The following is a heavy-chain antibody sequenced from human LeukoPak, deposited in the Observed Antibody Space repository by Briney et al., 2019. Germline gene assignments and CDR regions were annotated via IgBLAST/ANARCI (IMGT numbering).Heavy chain of an antibody. CDR3: ARRSQAGGTGIGY. V-gene: IGHV1-8*01. CDR1: VYTFTSYD. Sequence: ASVKVSCKASVYTFTSYDIHWVRQATGQGLAWMGWMNPNSGNTGSAQRFQGRLTMTSNTSISTAYMELSSLRSEDTAVYYCARRSQAGGTGIGYWGQGTLATVSS. CDR2: MNPNSGNT. D-gene: IGHD6-19*01. J-gene: IGHJ4*02.